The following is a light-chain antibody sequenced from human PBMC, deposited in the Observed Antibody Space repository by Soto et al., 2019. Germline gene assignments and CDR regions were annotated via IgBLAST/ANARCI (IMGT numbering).Light chain of an antibody. CDR1: QDMNDY. CDR2: GAS. V-gene: IGKV1-16*02. J-gene: IGKJ4*01. Sequence: DIQMTQSPSSLSASVGDRVTITCRASQDMNDYLAWFQQRPGKAPKSLIYGASTLQSGVPSKFSGSGSGTDFTLNISSLQPEDFATYYCQQYNSYPLTFGGGTKVEIK. CDR3: QQYNSYPLT.